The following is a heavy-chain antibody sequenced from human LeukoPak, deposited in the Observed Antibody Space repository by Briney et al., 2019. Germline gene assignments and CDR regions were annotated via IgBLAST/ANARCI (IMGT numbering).Heavy chain of an antibody. CDR2: INHSGST. D-gene: IGHD3-10*01. J-gene: IGHJ4*02. CDR1: GGSFSGYY. CDR3: ARGRLVEGN. Sequence: AETLSLTCAVYGGSFSGYYWSWIRQPPGKGLEWIGEINHSGSTNYNPSLKSRVTISVDTSKNQFSLKLSSVTAADTAVYYCARGRLVEGNWGQGTLVTVSS. V-gene: IGHV4-34*01.